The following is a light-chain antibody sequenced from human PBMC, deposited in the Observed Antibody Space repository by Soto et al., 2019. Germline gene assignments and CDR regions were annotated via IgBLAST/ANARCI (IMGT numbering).Light chain of an antibody. Sequence: EIVLTQSPGTLSLSPGERVTLSCRASQSVWRNYLAWYQQKSGQAPRLLIYGGYTRATGIPERFSGRASGPDFSRTISRLEPDDFAVYYCQQFSTAPVMYTFGQGTKLEIK. CDR1: QSVWRNY. V-gene: IGKV3-20*01. CDR3: QQFSTAPVMYT. J-gene: IGKJ2*01. CDR2: GGY.